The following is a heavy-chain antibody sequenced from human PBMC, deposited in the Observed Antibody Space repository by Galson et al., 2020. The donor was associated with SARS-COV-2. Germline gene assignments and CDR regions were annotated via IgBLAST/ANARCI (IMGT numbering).Heavy chain of an antibody. CDR2: ISSSSSTI. Sequence: GESLKISCAASGFTFSSYSMNWVRQAPGKGLEWVSYISSSSSTIYYADSVKGRFTISRDNAKNSLYLQMNSLRAEDTAVYYCAGEYSSSSVIYYYYGMDVWGQGTTVTVSS. CDR3: AGEYSSSSVIYYYYGMDV. J-gene: IGHJ6*02. CDR1: GFTFSSYS. V-gene: IGHV3-48*01. D-gene: IGHD6-6*01.